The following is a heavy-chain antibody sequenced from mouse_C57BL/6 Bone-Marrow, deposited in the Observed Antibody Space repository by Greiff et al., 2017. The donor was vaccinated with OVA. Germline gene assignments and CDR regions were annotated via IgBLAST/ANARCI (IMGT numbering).Heavy chain of an antibody. CDR2: IYPGNSDP. CDR3: TVYYYGSYYAMDY. D-gene: IGHD1-1*01. V-gene: IGHV1-5*01. Sequence: EVQLQQSGTVLARPGASVKMSCKTSGYTFTSYWMHWVKQRPGQGLEWIGAIYPGNSDPSYNQKFKGKAKLTAVTSASTAYMELSSLTNEDSAVYYCTVYYYGSYYAMDYWGQGTSVTVSS. J-gene: IGHJ4*01. CDR1: GYTFTSYW.